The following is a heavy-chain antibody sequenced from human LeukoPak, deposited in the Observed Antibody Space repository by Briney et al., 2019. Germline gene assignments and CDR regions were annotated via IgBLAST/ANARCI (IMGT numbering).Heavy chain of an antibody. D-gene: IGHD3-3*01. CDR1: GFIFSSYC. Sequence: PGGSLRLFCGASGFIFSSYCMSWVRRARGKGVEGGANKKQDGREKYYVDSARDRYTISRDNAKNSLYLQMNSLRAEDTAVYYCARDPNKYYDFWSGYLDAFDIWGQGTMVTVSS. CDR3: ARDPNKYYDFWSGYLDAFDI. J-gene: IGHJ3*02. CDR2: KKQDGREK. V-gene: IGHV3-7*01.